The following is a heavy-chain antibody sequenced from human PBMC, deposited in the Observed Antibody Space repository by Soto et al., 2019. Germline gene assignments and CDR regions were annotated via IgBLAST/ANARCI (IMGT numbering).Heavy chain of an antibody. CDR1: GGTFSSYA. V-gene: IGHV1-69*12. CDR2: IIPIFGTA. Sequence: QVQLVQSGAEVKKPGSSVKVSCKASGGTFSSYAISWVRQAPGQGLEWMGGIIPIFGTANYAQKFQGRVTITADESTSTAYMELSSLRSEDTDVYYCAREDILPGSLNVNWFDPWGHGTLVTVSS. D-gene: IGHD3-9*01. J-gene: IGHJ5*02. CDR3: AREDILPGSLNVNWFDP.